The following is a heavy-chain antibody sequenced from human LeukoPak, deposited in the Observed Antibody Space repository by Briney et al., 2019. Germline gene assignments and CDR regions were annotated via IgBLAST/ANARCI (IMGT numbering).Heavy chain of an antibody. D-gene: IGHD3-9*01. V-gene: IGHV1-69*04. J-gene: IGHJ4*02. CDR3: ARGNEATGKFDY. CDR2: IIPILGIA. CDR1: GGTFSSYA. Sequence: SVTVSCKASGGTFSSYAISWVRQAPGQGLEWMGRIIPILGIANYAQKFQGRVTITADKSTSTAYMELSSLRSEDTAVYYCARGNEATGKFDYWGQGTLVTVSS.